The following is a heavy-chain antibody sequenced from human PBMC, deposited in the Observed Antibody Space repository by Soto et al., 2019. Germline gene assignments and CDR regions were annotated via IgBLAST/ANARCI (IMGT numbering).Heavy chain of an antibody. V-gene: IGHV3-7*01. CDR2: TNQDGRER. CDR3: AGDGSGYSTD. CDR1: GFTFRNYW. D-gene: IGHD5-18*01. Sequence: EVQLVESGGGLVQPGGSLRLSCVASGFTFRNYWMSWLRQAPGKGLEWVANTNQDGRERYSVDSVKGRFTISRDNAKNSMHLQMNSLRAEDTAVYYCAGDGSGYSTDWGQGTLVTVSS. J-gene: IGHJ4*02.